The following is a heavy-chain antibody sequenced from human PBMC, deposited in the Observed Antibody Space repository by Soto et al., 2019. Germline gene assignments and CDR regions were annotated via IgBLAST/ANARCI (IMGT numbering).Heavy chain of an antibody. J-gene: IGHJ4*02. CDR3: ARMVRGPDYLDY. V-gene: IGHV1-2*04. D-gene: IGHD3-10*01. CDR1: GYTFIDYY. CDR2: INPNSGGI. Sequence: GASVKVSCKASGYTFIDYYMYWVRQAPGQGLEWMGRINPNSGGINYAQKFQGWVTMTRDTSISTAYMELNRLKSDDTAVYYCARMVRGPDYLDYWGQGTLVTVSS.